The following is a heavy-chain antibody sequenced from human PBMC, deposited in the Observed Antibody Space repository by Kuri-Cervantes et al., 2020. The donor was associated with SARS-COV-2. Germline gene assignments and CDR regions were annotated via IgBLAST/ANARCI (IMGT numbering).Heavy chain of an antibody. Sequence: ASVKVSCKASGYTFTNYYIHWVRQAPGHGLEWMGVINPSGGSTSYAQKFQGRVTMTRDTSTTTVYMELRSLRSEDTAVYYCASGSIAAAGTLPSFDYWGQGTLVTVSS. V-gene: IGHV1-46*01. CDR3: ASGSIAAAGTLPSFDY. D-gene: IGHD6-13*01. J-gene: IGHJ4*02. CDR2: INPSGGST. CDR1: GYTFTNYY.